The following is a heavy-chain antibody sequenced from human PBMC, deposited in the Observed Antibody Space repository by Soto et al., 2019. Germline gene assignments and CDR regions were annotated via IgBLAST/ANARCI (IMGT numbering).Heavy chain of an antibody. V-gene: IGHV3-21*01. CDR2: ISSSSSYI. CDR3: ARDCRYIYGQDY. CDR1: GFTFSSYS. Sequence: EVQLVESGGGLVKPGGSLRLSCAASGFTFSSYSMNWVRQAPGKGLEWVSSISSSSSYIYYADSVKGRFTISRDNNKKSLYLQMNSLRAEDTAVEYWARDCRYIYGQDYWGQGTLVTVSS. J-gene: IGHJ4*02. D-gene: IGHD5-18*01.